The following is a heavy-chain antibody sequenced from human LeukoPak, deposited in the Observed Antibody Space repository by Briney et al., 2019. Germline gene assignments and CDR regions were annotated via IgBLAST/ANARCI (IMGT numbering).Heavy chain of an antibody. CDR3: ARGPADDILTGYSDFDY. Sequence: PSETLSLTCTVSGGSISSYYWSWIRQPAGKGLEWIGRIYTSGSTYYNPSLKSRVTISVDTSKNQFSLKLSSVTAADTAVYYCARGPADDILTGYSDFDYWGQGTLVTVSS. CDR2: IYTSGST. CDR1: GGSISSYY. D-gene: IGHD3-9*01. J-gene: IGHJ4*02. V-gene: IGHV4-4*07.